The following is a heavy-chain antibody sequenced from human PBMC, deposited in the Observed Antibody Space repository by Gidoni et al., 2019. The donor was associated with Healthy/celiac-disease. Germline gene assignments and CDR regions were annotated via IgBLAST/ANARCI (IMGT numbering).Heavy chain of an antibody. D-gene: IGHD3-3*01. CDR3: ARDMRGDFWSGTPDY. V-gene: IGHV3-30-3*01. Sequence: QVQLVASGGGVVKPGRSLRLSCAASGFTCSSYGMHWFLQAPGKGLEWVAVISYDGSNKYYADSVKGRFTISRDNSKNTLYLQMNSLIAEDTAVYYCARDMRGDFWSGTPDYWGQGTLVTVSS. CDR2: ISYDGSNK. J-gene: IGHJ4*02. CDR1: GFTCSSYG.